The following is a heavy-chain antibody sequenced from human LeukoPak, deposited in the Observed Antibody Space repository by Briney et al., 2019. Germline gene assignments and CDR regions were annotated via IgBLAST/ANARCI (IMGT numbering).Heavy chain of an antibody. Sequence: GGSLRLSCAASGFTVSSNYMSWVRQAPGKGLEWVSVIYSDDRTYYADSVKGRFTISRDTSKNTLYLQMNSLRGEDTAVYYCAKDQGTAIFGMIIPDWYFDLWGRGTLVTVSS. CDR1: GFTVSSNY. CDR2: IYSDDRT. V-gene: IGHV3-53*01. CDR3: AKDQGTAIFGMIIPDWYFDL. J-gene: IGHJ2*01. D-gene: IGHD3-3*01.